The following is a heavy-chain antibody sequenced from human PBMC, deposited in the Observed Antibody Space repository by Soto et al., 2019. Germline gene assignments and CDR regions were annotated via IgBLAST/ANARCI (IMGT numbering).Heavy chain of an antibody. CDR1: GGSISSDY. CDR3: AGLQSSTTLRYFHWAWFDP. CDR2: IYYSGST. J-gene: IGHJ5*02. D-gene: IGHD3-9*01. Sequence: SETLSLTCTVSGGSISSDYWSWIRQPPGKGLEWIGYIYYSGSTNYNPSLKRRVTISVDTSKNQFSLKLSSVTAADTAVYYCAGLQSSTTLRYFHWAWFDPWGQGTLVTVSS. V-gene: IGHV4-59*08.